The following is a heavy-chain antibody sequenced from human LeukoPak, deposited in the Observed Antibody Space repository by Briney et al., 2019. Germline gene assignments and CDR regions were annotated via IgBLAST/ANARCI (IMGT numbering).Heavy chain of an antibody. CDR1: GFTFCSYS. D-gene: IGHD4-17*01. CDR2: ISSSSSTI. V-gene: IGHV3-48*01. Sequence: GGSLRLSCAASGFTFCSYSMNWVRQAPGKGLEWVSYISSSSSTIYYADSVKGRFTISRDNAKNSLYLQMNSLRAEDTAVYYCARDPGYGDYAIDYWGQGTLVTVSS. J-gene: IGHJ4*02. CDR3: ARDPGYGDYAIDY.